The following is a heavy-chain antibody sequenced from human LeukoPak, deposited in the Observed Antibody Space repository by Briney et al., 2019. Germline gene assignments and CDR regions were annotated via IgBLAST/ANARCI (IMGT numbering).Heavy chain of an antibody. CDR3: ARSGYGDYFNVAFDI. V-gene: IGHV3-21*01. CDR1: GFTFSSYS. J-gene: IGHJ3*02. Sequence: GGSLSLSCAASGFTFSSYSMNWVRQAPGKGLEWVSSISSSSSNIYYADSVKGRFTISRDNAKNSLYLQMNSLRAEDTAVYYCARSGYGDYFNVAFDIWGQGTMVTVSS. D-gene: IGHD4-17*01. CDR2: ISSSSSNI.